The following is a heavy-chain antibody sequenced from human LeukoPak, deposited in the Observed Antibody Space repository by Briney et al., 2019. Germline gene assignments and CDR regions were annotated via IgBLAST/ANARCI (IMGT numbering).Heavy chain of an antibody. CDR3: ARDNYYGSGSYYSSFPFDY. CDR1: GFTFDDYG. Sequence: GGSLRLSCAASGFTFDDYGMSWVRQAPGKGLEWVSGINWNGGSTVYADSVKGRFTISRDNAKNSLYLQMNSLRAEDTALYYCARDNYYGSGSYYSSFPFDYWGQGTLVTVSS. D-gene: IGHD3-10*01. J-gene: IGHJ4*02. CDR2: INWNGGST. V-gene: IGHV3-20*04.